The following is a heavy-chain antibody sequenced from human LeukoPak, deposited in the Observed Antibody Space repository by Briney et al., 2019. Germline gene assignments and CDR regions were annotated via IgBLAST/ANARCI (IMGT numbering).Heavy chain of an antibody. CDR1: GFTFSSYS. D-gene: IGHD3-16*01. J-gene: IGHJ4*02. V-gene: IGHV3-21*01. Sequence: NPGGSLRLSCAASGFTFSSYSMNWVRQAPGKGLEWVSSISSSSSYIYYADSVKGRFTISRDNAKNSLYLQMNSLRAEDTAVYYCARDDGGLEVFDYWGQGTLVTVSS. CDR2: ISSSSSYI. CDR3: ARDDGGLEVFDY.